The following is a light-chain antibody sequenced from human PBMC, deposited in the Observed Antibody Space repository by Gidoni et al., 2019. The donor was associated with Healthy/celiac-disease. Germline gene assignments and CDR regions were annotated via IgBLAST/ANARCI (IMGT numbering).Light chain of an antibody. V-gene: IGKV3-11*01. J-gene: IGKJ4*01. CDR1: QSVSSY. Sequence: EIVLTQSPATLSLSPGERATLSCRASQSVSSYLAWYQQKPGQAPRLLIYGASNRATGIPARFSGSGSGTDFTLTISSLEPEDFAVYYCQQRSNWQLTFGGXTKVEIK. CDR2: GAS. CDR3: QQRSNWQLT.